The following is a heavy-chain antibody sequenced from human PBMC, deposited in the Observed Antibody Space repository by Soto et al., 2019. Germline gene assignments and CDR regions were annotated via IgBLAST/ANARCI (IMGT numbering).Heavy chain of an antibody. CDR2: IYYGGST. CDR3: ARVRREYDNSGPVDY. Sequence: SETLSLTCTVSGGSISNYSWNWIRQPPGKGLEWIGYIYYGGSTYYNPSIQSRVTMSVDRSRNQFSLKLNSVTAADTAVYYCARVRREYDNSGPVDYWGQGTLVTVSS. V-gene: IGHV4-59*04. CDR1: GGSISNYS. D-gene: IGHD3-22*01. J-gene: IGHJ4*02.